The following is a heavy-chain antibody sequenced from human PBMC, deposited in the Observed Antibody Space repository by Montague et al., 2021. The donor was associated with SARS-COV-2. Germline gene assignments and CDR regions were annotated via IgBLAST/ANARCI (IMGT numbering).Heavy chain of an antibody. CDR1: GFSLSTSGMC. CDR3: ARSYYDILTGYYMAFDY. D-gene: IGHD3-9*01. Sequence: PALVKPTQTLTLTCTFSGFSLSTSGMCVSWIRQPPGNALEWLALIDWDDDKYYSTSLKTRLTISKDTPTTQVVLTMTNMNPVDTATYYCARSYYDILTGYYMAFDYWGQGTLVTVSS. J-gene: IGHJ4*02. V-gene: IGHV2-70*01. CDR2: IDWDDDK.